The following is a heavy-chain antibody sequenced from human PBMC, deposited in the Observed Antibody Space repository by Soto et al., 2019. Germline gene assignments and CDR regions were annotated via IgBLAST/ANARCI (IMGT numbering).Heavy chain of an antibody. CDR2: IYGGDNT. V-gene: IGHV3-53*01. J-gene: IGHJ4*02. CDR1: GFSVSSNY. D-gene: IGHD3-22*01. CDR3: ARARFYDSSGYYYYFDY. Sequence: GGSLRLSCAASGFSVSSNYMGWVRQAPGMGLAWVSVIYGGDNTYYADSVEGRFTISRDNSKNTLFLQMNSLRAEDTAVYYCARARFYDSSGYYYYFDYWGQGTLVTVSS.